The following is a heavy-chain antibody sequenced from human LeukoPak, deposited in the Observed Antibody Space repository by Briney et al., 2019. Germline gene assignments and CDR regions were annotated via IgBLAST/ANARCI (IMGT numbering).Heavy chain of an antibody. V-gene: IGHV3-7*01. CDR2: IKQDGSEK. CDR1: GFTFTSYW. Sequence: GGSLRLSCAASGFTFTSYWMSWVRRAPGKGLEWVANIKQDGSEKYYVDSVSGRFTISRDNAKNSLYLQMNSLRAEDTAVYYCGRTVRGRYYDSSGYPDHWGQGTLVTVSS. D-gene: IGHD3-22*01. CDR3: GRTVRGRYYDSSGYPDH. J-gene: IGHJ5*02.